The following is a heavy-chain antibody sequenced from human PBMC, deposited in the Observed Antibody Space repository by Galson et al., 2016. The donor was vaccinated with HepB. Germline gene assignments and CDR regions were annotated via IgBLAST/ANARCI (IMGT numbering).Heavy chain of an antibody. CDR3: TRERYGAGRGGDF. CDR1: GYTFDSYG. Sequence: SVKVSCKASGYTFDSYGIGWVRQAPGQGLEWMGWISVYNGNTNFAQKFKDRVTLTTDTSTTTAYMELRSLRSDDSAVNYCTRERYGAGRGGDFRGQGTLITVSS. D-gene: IGHD3-10*01. V-gene: IGHV1-18*01. CDR2: ISVYNGNT. J-gene: IGHJ4*02.